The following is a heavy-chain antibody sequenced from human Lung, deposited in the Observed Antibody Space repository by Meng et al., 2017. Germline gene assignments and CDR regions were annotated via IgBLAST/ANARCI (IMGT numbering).Heavy chain of an antibody. CDR3: ARGQKGYFDL. V-gene: IGHV4-39*07. J-gene: IGHJ2*01. Sequence: QLQLQESGPGLVKTSETLSLTCSVSGPSIRASSYYWGWIRQAPGKGLEWIGSIYYSGATSQNPSLRSRVTLSIDTSNNQFSLKLSSVTAADTAVYYCARGQKGYFDLWGRGTLVTVSS. CDR2: IYYSGAT. CDR1: GPSIRASSYY.